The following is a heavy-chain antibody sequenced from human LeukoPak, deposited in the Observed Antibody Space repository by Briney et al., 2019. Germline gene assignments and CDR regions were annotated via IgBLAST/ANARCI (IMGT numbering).Heavy chain of an antibody. J-gene: IGHJ4*02. CDR1: GFTFSNYG. CDR3: ARSRIAAAGLPDY. Sequence: PGGSLRLSCAASGFTFSNYGMTWVRQAPGKGPEWVSTITVGGDETSAANSVKGRFTISRDNSKNTLYLQMNSLRAEDTAVYYCARSRIAAAGLPDYWGQGTLVTVSS. V-gene: IGHV3-23*01. CDR2: ITVGGDET. D-gene: IGHD6-13*01.